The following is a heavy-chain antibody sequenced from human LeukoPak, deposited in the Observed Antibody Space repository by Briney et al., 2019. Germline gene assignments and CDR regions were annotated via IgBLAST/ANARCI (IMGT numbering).Heavy chain of an antibody. J-gene: IGHJ4*02. Sequence: GGSLRLSCAASGFTFSSYSMNWVRQAPGKGLEWVSSISSSSSYIYYADSVKGRFTSSRDNAKNSLYLQMNSLRAEDTAVYYCASDAVATTYNLFDYWGQGTLVTVSS. CDR1: GFTFSSYS. CDR3: ASDAVATTYNLFDY. D-gene: IGHD5-12*01. CDR2: ISSSSSYI. V-gene: IGHV3-21*01.